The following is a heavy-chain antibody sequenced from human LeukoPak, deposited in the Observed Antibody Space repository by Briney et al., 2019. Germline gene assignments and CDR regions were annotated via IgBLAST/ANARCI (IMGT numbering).Heavy chain of an antibody. Sequence: ASVKVSCKASGYTFTSYVISWVRQAPGQGLEWMGWISAYSGNTYYSQNLQGRVTMTTDTSTSTAYMELSSLRFEDTAVYYCARDLTMVRGARYRPYNWFDAWGQGTLVTVSP. D-gene: IGHD3-10*01. J-gene: IGHJ5*02. CDR2: ISAYSGNT. CDR1: GYTFTSYV. CDR3: ARDLTMVRGARYRPYNWFDA. V-gene: IGHV1-18*01.